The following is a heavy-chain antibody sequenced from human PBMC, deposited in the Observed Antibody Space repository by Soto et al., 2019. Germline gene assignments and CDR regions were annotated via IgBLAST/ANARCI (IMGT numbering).Heavy chain of an antibody. CDR3: ARAECSSPDCLTAYYSYGLDV. D-gene: IGHD3-9*01. V-gene: IGHV3-48*03. J-gene: IGHJ6*02. CDR2: INTAGSTK. CDR1: GFTFSNFE. Sequence: GGSLRLSCAASGFTFSNFEMHWVRQAPGKGLEWVSYINTAGSTKYYAESVKGRFTISRDNARNSLFLQMDSLRAEDTAVYYCARAECSSPDCLTAYYSYGLDVWGQGSTVTVSS.